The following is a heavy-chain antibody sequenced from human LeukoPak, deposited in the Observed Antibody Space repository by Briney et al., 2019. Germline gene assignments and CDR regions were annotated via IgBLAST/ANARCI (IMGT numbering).Heavy chain of an antibody. CDR3: ASLSLGHY. V-gene: IGHV3-53*01. Sequence: GGSLRLSCTASGFTFSSYTMSWVRQAPGKGLEWVSVIYSGGSTYYADSVKGRFTISRDTSKNTLSLQMNSLRAEDTAVYYCASLSLGHYWGQGTLVTVSS. CDR2: IYSGGST. CDR1: GFTFSSYT. D-gene: IGHD6-6*01. J-gene: IGHJ4*02.